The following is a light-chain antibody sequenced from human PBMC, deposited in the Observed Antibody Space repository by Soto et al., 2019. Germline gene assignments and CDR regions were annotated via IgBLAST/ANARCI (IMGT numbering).Light chain of an antibody. Sequence: DIVMTQTPLSSPVTLGQPASISCRSSQSLVHSDGNTYLSWLQQRPGRPPRLLIYMISNRCSGVTDRVSGSGAETDFTLKISRVEAEDVWVYYCMQATPSYTFGQGTKLEIK. CDR2: MIS. CDR3: MQATPSYT. CDR1: QSLVHSDGNTY. V-gene: IGKV2-24*01. J-gene: IGKJ2*01.